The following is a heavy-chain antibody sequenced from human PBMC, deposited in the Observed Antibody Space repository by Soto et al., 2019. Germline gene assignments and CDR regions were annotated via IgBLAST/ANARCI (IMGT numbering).Heavy chain of an antibody. CDR2: ISAYNGNT. CDR3: ARIVGADRRWFDP. CDR1: GYTFTNYG. Sequence: ASVKVSCKASGYTFTNYGLTWVRQAPGQGLEWMGWISAYNGNTNYAQKLQGRVTMTTDTSTSTAYMELRSLRSDDTAMYYCARIVGADRRWFDPWGQRTLVTVSS. J-gene: IGHJ5*02. V-gene: IGHV1-18*01. D-gene: IGHD1-26*01.